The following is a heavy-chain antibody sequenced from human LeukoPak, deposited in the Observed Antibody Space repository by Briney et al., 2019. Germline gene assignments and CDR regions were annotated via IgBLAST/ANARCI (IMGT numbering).Heavy chain of an antibody. D-gene: IGHD2-2*01. V-gene: IGHV1-18*01. Sequence: ASVKVSCEASGYTFTSYGISWVRQAPGQGLEWMGWISAYNGNTNYAQKLQGRVTMTTDTSTSTAYMELRSLRSDDTAVYYCARDAGEDIVVVPAAMELGGDFDYWGQGTLVTVSS. CDR3: ARDAGEDIVVVPAAMELGGDFDY. CDR2: ISAYNGNT. J-gene: IGHJ4*02. CDR1: GYTFTSYG.